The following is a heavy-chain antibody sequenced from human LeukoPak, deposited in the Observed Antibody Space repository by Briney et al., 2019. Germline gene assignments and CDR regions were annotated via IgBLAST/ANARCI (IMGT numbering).Heavy chain of an antibody. V-gene: IGHV3-74*01. J-gene: IGHJ4*02. CDR2: INPDGSRT. CDR3: SRDSNGRNDF. D-gene: IGHD1-14*01. Sequence: GGSLRLPCAASGFTFSSNWMHWVRQGPGKGLVWVSRINPDGSRTDYAESVKGRFTISRDNAKNTLSLEMNSLGDEDTAVYYCSRDSNGRNDFWGQGTLVTVSS. CDR1: GFTFSSNW.